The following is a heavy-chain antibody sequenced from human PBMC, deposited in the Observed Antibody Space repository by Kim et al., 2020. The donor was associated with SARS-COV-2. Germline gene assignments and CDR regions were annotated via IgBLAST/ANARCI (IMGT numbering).Heavy chain of an antibody. D-gene: IGHD6-19*01. CDR3: ARIRSSGWYGKLDY. CDR2: IYYSGST. Sequence: SETLSLTCTVSGGSISSSSYYWGWIRQPPGKGLEWIGSIYYSGSTYYNPSLKSRVTISVDTSKNQFSLKLSSVTAADTAVYYCARIRSSGWYGKLDYWGQGTLVTVSS. CDR1: GGSISSSSYY. V-gene: IGHV4-39*01. J-gene: IGHJ4*02.